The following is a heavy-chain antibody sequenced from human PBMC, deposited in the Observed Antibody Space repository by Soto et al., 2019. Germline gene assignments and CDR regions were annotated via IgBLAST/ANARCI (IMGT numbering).Heavy chain of an antibody. D-gene: IGHD3-22*01. J-gene: IGHJ4*02. CDR3: STGGYYLDY. Sequence: EVQLVESGGGLVKPGGSLRLSCTASGFTFSNAWMNWVRQAPGKGLEWVARIKSKVDGGTVDYATPVKGRFTISRDDSKKTVFLQMSSLKTEDTAVYYCSTGGYYLDYWGQGTLVTVSS. V-gene: IGHV3-15*01. CDR1: GFTFSNAW. CDR2: IKSKVDGGTV.